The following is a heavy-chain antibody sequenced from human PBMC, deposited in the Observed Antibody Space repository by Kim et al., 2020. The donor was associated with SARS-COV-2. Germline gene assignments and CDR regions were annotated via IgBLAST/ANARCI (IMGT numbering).Heavy chain of an antibody. CDR3: ARHRQVPASSLIDF. CDR2: SHYSGST. CDR1: GGSISSSGYY. J-gene: IGHJ4*02. Sequence: SETLSLTCTVSGGSISSSGYYWGWIRQPPGKGLEWFGISHYSGSTYYNQFLESRVTISVDTSKNQVSLKVRSLTAADTAVYFCARHRQVPASSLIDFWGQGILVTVSS. V-gene: IGHV4-39*01.